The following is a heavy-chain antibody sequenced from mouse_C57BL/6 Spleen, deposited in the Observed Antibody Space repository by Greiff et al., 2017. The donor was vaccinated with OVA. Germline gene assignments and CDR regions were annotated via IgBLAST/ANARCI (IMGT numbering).Heavy chain of an antibody. D-gene: IGHD2-2*01. Sequence: EVKLMESGPELVKPGASVKMSCKASGYTFTDYNMHWVKQSHGKSLEWIGYINPNNGGTSYNQKFKGKATLTVNKSSSTAYMELRSLTSEDSAVYYCARNYGYVYWYFDVWGTGTTVTVSS. CDR2: INPNNGGT. CDR1: GYTFTDYN. J-gene: IGHJ1*03. CDR3: ARNYGYVYWYFDV. V-gene: IGHV1-22*01.